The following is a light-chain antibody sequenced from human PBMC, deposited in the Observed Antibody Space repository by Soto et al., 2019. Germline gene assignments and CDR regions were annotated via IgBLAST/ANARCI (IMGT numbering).Light chain of an antibody. CDR3: QQYYSTPLT. J-gene: IGKJ4*01. CDR2: AAS. V-gene: IGKV1-39*01. Sequence: DIQITHSPSSLSASVVYRVTITCRASQSISSYLNWYQQKPGKAPKLLIYAASSLQSGVPSRFSGSGSGTDFTLTISSLQAEDVAVYYCQQYYSTPLTFGGGTKVDI. CDR1: QSISSY.